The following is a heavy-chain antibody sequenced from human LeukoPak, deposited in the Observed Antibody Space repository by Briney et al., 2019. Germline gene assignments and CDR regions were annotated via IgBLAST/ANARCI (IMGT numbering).Heavy chain of an antibody. CDR1: GGSISSGGYY. CDR2: IYYSGST. D-gene: IGHD4-17*01. CDR3: ARCGKDGDYVQN. Sequence: SQTLSLTCTVSGGSISSGGYYWSWIRQHPGKGLEWIGYIYYSGSTYYNPSLKSRVTISVDTSKNQFSLKLSSVTAADTAVYYCARCGKDGDYVQNWGQGTQVTVSS. V-gene: IGHV4-31*03. J-gene: IGHJ4*02.